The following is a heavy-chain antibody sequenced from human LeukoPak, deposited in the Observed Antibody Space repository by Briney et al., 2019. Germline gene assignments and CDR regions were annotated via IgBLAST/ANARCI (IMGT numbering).Heavy chain of an antibody. D-gene: IGHD2-15*01. CDR3: AREVAYYDY. J-gene: IGHJ4*02. Sequence: PGGSLRLSCAASGFTFSRFPMHWVRQAPAKGLEYVSAISSDGGATYYANSVKGRFTISRDNSKNTLYLQMGSLRAEDMAVYYCAREVAYYDYWGQGTLVTVSS. CDR1: GFTFSRFP. V-gene: IGHV3-64*01. CDR2: ISSDGGAT.